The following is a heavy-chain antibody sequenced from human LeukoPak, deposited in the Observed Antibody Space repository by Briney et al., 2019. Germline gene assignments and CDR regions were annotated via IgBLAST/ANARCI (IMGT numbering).Heavy chain of an antibody. CDR1: GYTFTSYG. CDR3: ARSGGDFWSGSHYYYRAV. D-gene: IGHD3-3*01. Sequence: GASVKVSCKASGYTFTSYGISWVRQAPGQGLEWMGWFSAYNGNTNYAQKLQGRVTMTTDTSTSRAYIELSSLRSEDPAVYYCARSGGDFWSGSHYYYRAVWAKGTPVTVSS. V-gene: IGHV1-18*01. CDR2: FSAYNGNT. J-gene: IGHJ6*03.